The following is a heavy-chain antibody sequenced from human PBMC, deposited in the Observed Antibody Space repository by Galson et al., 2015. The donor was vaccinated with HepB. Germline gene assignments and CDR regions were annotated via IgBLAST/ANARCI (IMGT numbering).Heavy chain of an antibody. CDR1: GFSFSSCA. CDR2: TWYDGSNE. D-gene: IGHD2-15*01. V-gene: IGHV3-33*06. Sequence: SLRLSCAASGFSFSSCAMHWVRQAPGKGLEWVAVTWYDGSNEKYSDSVKGRFSISRDNSKNTLYLQMNSLRAEDTAVYYCAKDGVDCSGGSCYWTHFDYWGQGTLVTVSS. CDR3: AKDGVDCSGGSCYWTHFDY. J-gene: IGHJ4*02.